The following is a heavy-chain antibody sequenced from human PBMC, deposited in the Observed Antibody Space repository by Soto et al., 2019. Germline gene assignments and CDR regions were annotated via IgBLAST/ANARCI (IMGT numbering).Heavy chain of an antibody. V-gene: IGHV3-48*03. J-gene: IGHJ3*01. Sequence: EVQLVESGGGLVHPEGSRSSSWLAPGSTLGSPEIYWVRQAPGKGLEWFSYIHPAGQPIFYADSVKGRFTISRDNAKNSLYLQMNSLRAEDTAVYYCARRGSSWGQGTMVTVSS. CDR3: ARRGSS. CDR1: GSTLGSPE. CDR2: IHPAGQPI. D-gene: IGHD2-2*01.